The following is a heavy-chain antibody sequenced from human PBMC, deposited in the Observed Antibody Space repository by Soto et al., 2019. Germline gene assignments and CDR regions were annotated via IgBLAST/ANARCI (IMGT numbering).Heavy chain of an antibody. CDR3: EREPAMVGDTPGAFDL. CDR1: GFTFSDYY. V-gene: IGHV3-11*01. Sequence: PGGSLRLSCAASGFTFSDYYMSWIRQAPGKGLEWVSYISSSGSTIYYADSVKGRFTISRDNAKNSLYLQMNSLRAEDTAVYYCEREPAMVGDTPGAFDLWGQGTMVTVSS. J-gene: IGHJ3*01. D-gene: IGHD1-26*01. CDR2: ISSSGSTI.